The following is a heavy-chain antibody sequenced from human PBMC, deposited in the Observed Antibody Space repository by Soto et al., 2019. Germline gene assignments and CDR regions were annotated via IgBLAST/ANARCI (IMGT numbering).Heavy chain of an antibody. CDR2: IYYSGST. CDR1: GGSISSSSYY. V-gene: IGHV4-39*01. CDR3: ARHGYCTNGVCYTHYMDV. D-gene: IGHD2-8*01. J-gene: IGHJ6*03. Sequence: SETLSLTCTVSGGSISSSSYYWGWIRQPPGKGLEWIGSIYYSGSTYYNPSLKSRVTISGDTSKNQFSLKLSSVTAADTAVYYCARHGYCTNGVCYTHYMDVWGKGTTVTVSS.